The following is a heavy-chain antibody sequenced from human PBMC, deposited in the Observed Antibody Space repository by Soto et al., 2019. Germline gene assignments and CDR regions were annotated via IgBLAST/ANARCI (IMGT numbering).Heavy chain of an antibody. D-gene: IGHD3-22*01. CDR2: FDPEDGET. CDR3: ATVIPQKDYYDSSGYYYPRGRFDP. V-gene: IGHV1-24*01. J-gene: IGHJ5*02. Sequence: ASVKVSCKVSGYTLTELSMHWVRQAPGKGLEWMGGFDPEDGETIYAQTFQGRVTMTEDTSTDTAYMELSSLRSEDTAVYYCATVIPQKDYYDSSGYYYPRGRFDPWGQGTLVTVSS. CDR1: GYTLTELS.